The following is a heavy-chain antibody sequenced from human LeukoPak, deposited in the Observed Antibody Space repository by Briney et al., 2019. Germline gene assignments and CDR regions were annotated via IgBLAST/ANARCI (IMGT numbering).Heavy chain of an antibody. J-gene: IGHJ4*01. CDR1: GFTFSSYG. Sequence: GGSLRLSCAASGFTFSSYGMHWVRQAPGKGLEWVAFIRYDGSNKYYADSVKGRFTISRDNSKNTLYLQMSSLRAEDTAVYYCARGGSTYFDSWGHGTLVTVSS. CDR2: IRYDGSNK. CDR3: ARGGSTYFDS. D-gene: IGHD3-16*01. V-gene: IGHV3-30*02.